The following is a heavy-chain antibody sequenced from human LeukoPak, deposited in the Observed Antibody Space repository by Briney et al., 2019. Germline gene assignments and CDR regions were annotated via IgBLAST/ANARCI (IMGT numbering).Heavy chain of an antibody. Sequence: NTSETLSLTCAVYGGSFSGYYWSWIRQPPGKGLEWIGEINHSGSTNYNPSLKSRVTISVDTSKNQFSLKLSSVTAADTAVYYCASRRGPFDYWGQGTLVTVSS. CDR1: GGSFSGYY. CDR2: INHSGST. J-gene: IGHJ4*02. V-gene: IGHV4-34*01. CDR3: ASRRGPFDY.